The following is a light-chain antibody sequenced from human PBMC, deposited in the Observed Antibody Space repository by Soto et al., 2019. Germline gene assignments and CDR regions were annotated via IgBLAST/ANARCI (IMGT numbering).Light chain of an antibody. CDR3: QQRSNWPPALT. CDR1: QSVNNN. Sequence: EIVMTQSPVTLSVSPWERATLSCTASQSVNNNVAWYQQKPGHTPRLLIYSASIGATGTPARFSGSGSGSDFTLTISSLEPEDFAVYYCQQRSNWPPALTFGGGTRLEIK. V-gene: IGKV3-11*01. J-gene: IGKJ5*01. CDR2: SAS.